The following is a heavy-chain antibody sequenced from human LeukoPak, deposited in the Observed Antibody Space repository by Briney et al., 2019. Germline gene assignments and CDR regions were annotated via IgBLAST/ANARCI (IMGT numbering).Heavy chain of an antibody. V-gene: IGHV4-39*01. D-gene: IGHD6-13*01. CDR3: ARQDTSSWRWFDP. CDR2: IYYSGNT. J-gene: IGHJ5*02. CDR1: GGSITSDSYY. Sequence: NPSETLSLTCTVSGGSITSDSYYWGWLRQPPGKGLEWIGSIYYSGNTYYNPSLKSRVSISVDTSKNQFSLKLSSVTAADTAAYHCARQDTSSWRWFDPWGQGTLVTVSS.